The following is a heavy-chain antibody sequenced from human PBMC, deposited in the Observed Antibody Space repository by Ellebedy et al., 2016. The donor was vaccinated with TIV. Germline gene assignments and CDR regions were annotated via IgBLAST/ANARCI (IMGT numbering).Heavy chain of an antibody. J-gene: IGHJ4*02. D-gene: IGHD5-12*01. CDR1: GVTVSSYN. V-gene: IGHV3-66*01. CDR2: LQSGGVT. CDR3: ARFSGYDY. Sequence: GESLKISCAAPGVTVSSYNMNWVRQAPGKGLEWVSVLQSGGVTHYADSVKGRFTVSRDNSRNTLYLQMNSLSVEDTAVYYCARFSGYDYWGQGTLVTVSS.